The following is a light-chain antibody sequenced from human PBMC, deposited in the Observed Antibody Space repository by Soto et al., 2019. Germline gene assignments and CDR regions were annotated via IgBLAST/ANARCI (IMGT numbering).Light chain of an antibody. V-gene: IGLV2-8*01. CDR3: SSYAASNNFSLV. J-gene: IGLJ3*02. Sequence: QSALTQPASASGSPGQSVTISCTGTSSDVGGYNYVSWYQQYPGRAPKLMIYEVTKRPSGVPDRFSGSKSGNTASLTVSGLQAEDEADYYCSSYAASNNFSLVFGGGTKLTVL. CDR2: EVT. CDR1: SSDVGGYNY.